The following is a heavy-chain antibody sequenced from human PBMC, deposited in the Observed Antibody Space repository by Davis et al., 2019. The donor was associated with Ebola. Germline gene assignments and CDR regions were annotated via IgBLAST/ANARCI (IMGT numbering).Heavy chain of an antibody. CDR1: GFTFDTFW. CDR3: ARDGPNYDVDY. CDR2: INFDGSST. J-gene: IGHJ4*02. V-gene: IGHV3-74*01. Sequence: HTGGSLRLSCAASGFTFDTFWMHWVRHAPGKGLVWVARINFDGSSTKYADSVKGRFTLSRDNAKNTVSLQMNSLRGEDTAVYFCARDGPNYDVDYWGQGTLVTVSA. D-gene: IGHD3-22*01.